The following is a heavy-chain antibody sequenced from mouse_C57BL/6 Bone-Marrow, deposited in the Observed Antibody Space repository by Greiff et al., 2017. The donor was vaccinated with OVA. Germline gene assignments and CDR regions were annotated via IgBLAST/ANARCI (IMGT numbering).Heavy chain of an antibody. J-gene: IGHJ4*01. V-gene: IGHV1-64*01. Sequence: QVQLQQPGAELVKPGASVKLSCKASGYTFTSYWMHWVKQRPGQGLEWIGMIHPNSGSTNYNEKFKSKATLTVDKSSSTAYMQLSSLTSEDSAVYYCAKLDSSGYLCPYYARDYWGQGTSVTVSS. CDR1: GYTFTSYW. CDR2: IHPNSGST. CDR3: AKLDSSGYLCPYYARDY. D-gene: IGHD3-2*02.